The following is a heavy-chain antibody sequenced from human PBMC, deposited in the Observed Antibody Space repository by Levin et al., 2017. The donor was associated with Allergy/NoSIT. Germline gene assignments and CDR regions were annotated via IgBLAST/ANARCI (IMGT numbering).Heavy chain of an antibody. V-gene: IGHV3-7*01. CDR3: AREIGLFDS. J-gene: IGHJ4*02. CDR1: GFTFSNYW. Sequence: GESLKISCAASGFTFSNYWMSWVRQAPGKGLEWVANIKQDGSEKYYVDSVKGRFTISTDNAKNSLYLQMNSLRAEDTAVYYCAREIGLFDSWGQGTLVTVSS. CDR2: IKQDGSEK. D-gene: IGHD2/OR15-2a*01.